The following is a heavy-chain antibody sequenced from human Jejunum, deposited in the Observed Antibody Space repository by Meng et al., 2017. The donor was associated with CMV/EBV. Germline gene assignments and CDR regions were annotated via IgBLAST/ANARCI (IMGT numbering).Heavy chain of an antibody. CDR3: ARDSQFIVVVPTTMLYYDGLDV. D-gene: IGHD2-2*01. CDR1: D. V-gene: IGHV3-48*03. Sequence: DMNCVRQAPGKGLEWVSYISSSGDTIYYADSVKGRFTISRDNAKNSLYLQMNSLRAEDTAVYYCARDSQFIVVVPTTMLYYDGLDVWGQGTTVTVSS. CDR2: ISSSGDTI. J-gene: IGHJ6*02.